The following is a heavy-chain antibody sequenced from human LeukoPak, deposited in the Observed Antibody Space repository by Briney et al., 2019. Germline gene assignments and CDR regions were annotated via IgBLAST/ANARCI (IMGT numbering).Heavy chain of an antibody. CDR2: IIPIFGTA. D-gene: IGHD3-3*01. V-gene: IGHV1-69*13. Sequence: SVKVSCKASGGTFSSYAISWVRQAPGQGLERMGGIIPIFGTANYAQKFQGRVTITADESTSTAYMELSSLRSEDTAVYYCARGHRAITIFGVGPIDYWGQGTLVTVSS. CDR1: GGTFSSYA. CDR3: ARGHRAITIFGVGPIDY. J-gene: IGHJ4*02.